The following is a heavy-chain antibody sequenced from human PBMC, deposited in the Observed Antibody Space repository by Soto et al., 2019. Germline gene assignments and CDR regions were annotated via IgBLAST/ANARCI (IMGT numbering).Heavy chain of an antibody. CDR1: GFTFSSYV. D-gene: IGHD1-20*01. V-gene: IGHV3-33*01. CDR3: GRSGSQYNWNPSYFDY. J-gene: IGHJ4*02. Sequence: GGSLRLSCAASGFTFSSYVMHWVRQAPGKGLEWVAVIWYDGSNKYYADSVKGRFTISRDNSKNTLFLQMDSLRAEDTAVYYCGRSGSQYNWNPSYFDYWGQGTLVTVSS. CDR2: IWYDGSNK.